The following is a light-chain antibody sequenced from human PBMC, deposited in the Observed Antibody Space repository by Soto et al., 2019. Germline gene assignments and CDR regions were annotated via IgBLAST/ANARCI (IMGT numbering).Light chain of an antibody. CDR3: QQSDNWPQT. Sequence: EILMTQSPATLSVSPGERATLSCRASQSVSSNLAWYQQKPGQAPRLLIYGAYTRATGIPARFSGTGSGTDFTLTVSSLQSEDFAVYYCQQSDNWPQTFGQGTQLDIK. J-gene: IGKJ1*01. CDR1: QSVSSN. CDR2: GAY. V-gene: IGKV3-15*01.